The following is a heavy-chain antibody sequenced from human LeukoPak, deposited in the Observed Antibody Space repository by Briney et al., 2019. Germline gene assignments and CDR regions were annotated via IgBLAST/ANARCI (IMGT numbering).Heavy chain of an antibody. D-gene: IGHD4-17*01. CDR3: ARVRYGELDV. CDR1: GGSISSSSYY. Sequence: SETLSLTCTVSGGSISSSSYYWGWIRQPPGKGLEWIGSIYYSGSTYYNPSLKSRVTISVDTSKNQFSLKLSSVTAADTAVYYCARVRYGELDVWGQGTMVTVSS. CDR2: IYYSGST. J-gene: IGHJ6*02. V-gene: IGHV4-39*07.